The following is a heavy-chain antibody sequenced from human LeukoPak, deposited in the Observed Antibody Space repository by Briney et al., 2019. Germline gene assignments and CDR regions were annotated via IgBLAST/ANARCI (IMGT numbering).Heavy chain of an antibody. CDR2: ISSSSSYI. D-gene: IGHD1-26*01. J-gene: IGHJ4*02. CDR1: GFTFSSYS. Sequence: GGSLRLSCAASGFTFSSYSMNWVRQAPGKGLEWVSSISSSSSYIYYADSVKGRFTISRDNAKNSLYLQMNSLRAEDTAVYYCARDISIVGATTLDYWGQGTLVTVSS. CDR3: ARDISIVGATTLDY. V-gene: IGHV3-21*01.